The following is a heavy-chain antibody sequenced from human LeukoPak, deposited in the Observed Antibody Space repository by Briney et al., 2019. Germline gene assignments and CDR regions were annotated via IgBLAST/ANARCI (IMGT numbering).Heavy chain of an antibody. CDR3: AKSGGALRYFDWLDY. CDR2: IRYDGSNK. Sequence: PGGSLRLSCAASGFTFSSYGMHWVRQAPGKGLEWVAFIRYDGSNKYYADSVKGRFTISRDNSKNTPYLQMNSLRAEDTAVYYCAKSGGALRYFDWLDYWGQGTLVTVSS. J-gene: IGHJ4*02. CDR1: GFTFSSYG. V-gene: IGHV3-30*02. D-gene: IGHD3-9*01.